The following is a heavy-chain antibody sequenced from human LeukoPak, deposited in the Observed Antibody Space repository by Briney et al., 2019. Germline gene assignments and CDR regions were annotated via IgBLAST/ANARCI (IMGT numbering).Heavy chain of an antibody. CDR2: ISGSGGST. J-gene: IGHJ4*02. D-gene: IGHD6-19*01. V-gene: IGHV3-23*01. Sequence: GGSLRLSCAASGFTFSSYAMSWVRQAPGNGLEWVSAISGSGGSTYYADSVKGRFTISRDNSKNTLYLQMNSLRAEDTAVYYCAKVWDSSGAFDYWGQGTLVTVSS. CDR3: AKVWDSSGAFDY. CDR1: GFTFSSYA.